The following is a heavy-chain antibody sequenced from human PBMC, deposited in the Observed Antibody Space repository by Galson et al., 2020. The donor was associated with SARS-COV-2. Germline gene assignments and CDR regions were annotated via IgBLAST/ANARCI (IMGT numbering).Heavy chain of an antibody. J-gene: IGHJ4*02. Sequence: PSETLSLTCAVSGASISSGGYFWSWIRQSPGKGLELIGYIDYSGSTYSNPSLKNRITISVDTSKNQFSLKLSSVTAADTAVYYCARVVGYCSGGVCLYFDYWGQGILVTVSS. D-gene: IGHD2-8*02. V-gene: IGHV4-30-4*07. CDR2: IDYSGST. CDR3: ARVVGYCSGGVCLYFDY. CDR1: GASISSGGYF.